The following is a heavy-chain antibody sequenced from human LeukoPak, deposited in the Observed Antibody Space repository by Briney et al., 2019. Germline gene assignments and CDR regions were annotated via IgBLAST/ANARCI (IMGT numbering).Heavy chain of an antibody. J-gene: IGHJ4*02. CDR1: GGSISSYY. CDR3: ARFEKYVYVWGGPSDYFVS. Sequence: SETLSLTCTVSGGSISSYYWSWIRQPPGKGLEWIGYIYYSGSTNYNPSLKSRVTISVDTSKNQFSLKLISVTASRTAVYYCARFEKYVYVWGGPSDYFVSWGQGKLVTVSS. D-gene: IGHD3-16*01. CDR2: IYYSGST. V-gene: IGHV4-59*01.